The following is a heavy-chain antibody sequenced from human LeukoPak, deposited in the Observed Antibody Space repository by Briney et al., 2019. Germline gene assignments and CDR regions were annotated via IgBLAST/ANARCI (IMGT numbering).Heavy chain of an antibody. D-gene: IGHD2-8*02. J-gene: IGHJ3*02. CDR1: GFTVSLYY. V-gene: IGHV3-53*01. CDR2: IYSGGPT. CDR3: ARGWVVATGGFDM. Sequence: GGSLRLSCAASGFTVSLYYMTWVRQAPGKGLVWVSVIYSGGPTYYADSVKGRFTISRDNSKNTVYLQMNSLRGEDTAVYFCARGWVVATGGFDMWGQGTMVTVSS.